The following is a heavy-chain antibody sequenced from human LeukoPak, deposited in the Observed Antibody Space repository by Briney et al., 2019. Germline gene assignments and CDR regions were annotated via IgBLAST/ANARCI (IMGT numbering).Heavy chain of an antibody. CDR1: GGSFSGYY. CDR3: ARGRAWYYDFWSGYSRGYYFDY. Sequence: SETLSLTCAVYGGSFSGYYWSWIRHPPGKGLEWIGEINHSGSTNYNPSLKSRVTISVDTSKNQFSLKLSSVTAADTAVYYCARGRAWYYDFWSGYSRGYYFDYWGQGTLVTVSS. D-gene: IGHD3-3*01. CDR2: INHSGST. J-gene: IGHJ4*02. V-gene: IGHV4-34*01.